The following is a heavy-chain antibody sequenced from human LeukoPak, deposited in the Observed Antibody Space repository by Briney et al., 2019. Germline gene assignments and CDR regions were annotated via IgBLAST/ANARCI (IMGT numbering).Heavy chain of an antibody. J-gene: IGHJ4*02. CDR1: GYTFTKYG. V-gene: IGHV1-18*01. CDR3: ARVDCSGSSCYDF. Sequence: ASVKVSCKASGYTFTKYGISWVRQAPGQGLEGMGWISAYNGDTKYAQNLQGRVTMTTDTSTSTAYMELRSLISDDTAVYYCARVDCSGSSCYDFWGPGTLVTVSS. D-gene: IGHD2-15*01. CDR2: ISAYNGDT.